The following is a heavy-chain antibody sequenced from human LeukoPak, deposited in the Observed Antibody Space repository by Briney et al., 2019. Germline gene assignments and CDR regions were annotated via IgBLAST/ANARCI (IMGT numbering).Heavy chain of an antibody. CDR1: GGSISSSNW. CDR3: ARDNSGSYGVAFDI. Sequence: PSGALSLTCAVSGGSISSSNWWSWVRQPPGKGLEWIGEIYHSGSTNYNPSLKSRVTISVDTSKNQFSLKLSSVTAADTAVYYCARDNSGSYGVAFDIWGQGTMVTVSS. D-gene: IGHD1-26*01. V-gene: IGHV4-4*02. J-gene: IGHJ3*02. CDR2: IYHSGST.